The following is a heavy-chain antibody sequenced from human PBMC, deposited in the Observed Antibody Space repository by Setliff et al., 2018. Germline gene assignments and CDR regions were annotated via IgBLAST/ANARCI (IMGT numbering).Heavy chain of an antibody. V-gene: IGHV1-18*01. CDR1: GYTLSNSI. J-gene: IGHJ5*02. CDR2: ISAYNGKT. D-gene: IGHD2-2*01. CDR3: ARGVREFCSSSSCYVGWLDP. Sequence: GASVKVSCKASGYTLSNSILSWVRQAPGQGLEWVGWISAYNGKTYFAQKFQDRITLTTDTSTNTGYLELRGLRSDDTAVYFCARGVREFCSSSSCYVGWLDPWGPGTLVTVSS.